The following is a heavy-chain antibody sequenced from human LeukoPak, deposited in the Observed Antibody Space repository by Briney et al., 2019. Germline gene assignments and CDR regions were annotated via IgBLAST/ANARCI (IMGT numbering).Heavy chain of an antibody. V-gene: IGHV3-23*01. CDR1: GFTFSSNV. J-gene: IGHJ4*02. CDR3: ASQGQPKAFDS. CDR2: ISGGGST. Sequence: GGSLRLSCTASGFTFSSNVMSWVRQAPGKGLEWVSAISGGGSTYYADSVKGRFTIPRDNSKNTLYLQMNSLRAEDTAVYYCASQGQPKAFDSWGRGTLVTVSS. D-gene: IGHD1-14*01.